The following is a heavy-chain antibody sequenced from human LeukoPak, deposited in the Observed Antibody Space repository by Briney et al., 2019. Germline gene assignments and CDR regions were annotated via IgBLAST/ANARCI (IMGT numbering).Heavy chain of an antibody. CDR2: IYYSGST. CDR3: ARDASGYYDSGTYYNVYMDV. J-gene: IGHJ6*03. D-gene: IGHD3-10*01. CDR1: GGSISSYY. V-gene: IGHV4-59*12. Sequence: SETLSLTCTVSGGSISSYYWNWIRQPPGKGLEWIGYIYYSGSTNYNPSLKSRVTISVDTSKNQFSLNLSSMTAADTAVYYCARDASGYYDSGTYYNVYMDVWGKGTPVTISS.